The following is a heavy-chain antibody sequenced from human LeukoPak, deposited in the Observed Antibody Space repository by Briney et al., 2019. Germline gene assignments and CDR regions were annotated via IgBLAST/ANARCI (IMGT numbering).Heavy chain of an antibody. Sequence: ASVKVSCKASGYTFISYDINWVRQATGQGLEWMGWMNPNSGNTGYAQKFQGRVTITRNTSISTAYMELSSLRSEDTAVYYCARGVTVLGTVTTPDYFDYWGQGTLVTVS. CDR2: MNPNSGNT. V-gene: IGHV1-8*01. CDR1: GYTFISYD. J-gene: IGHJ4*02. CDR3: ARGVTVLGTVTTPDYFDY. D-gene: IGHD4-17*01.